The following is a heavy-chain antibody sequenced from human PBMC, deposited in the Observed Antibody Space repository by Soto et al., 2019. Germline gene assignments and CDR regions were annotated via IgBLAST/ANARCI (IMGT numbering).Heavy chain of an antibody. CDR1: GGTFSNYA. CDR3: ARVSSSWYKDYFDY. CDR2: IIPIFGTT. J-gene: IGHJ4*02. Sequence: QVQLVQSGAEVKKPGSSVKVSCKASGGTFSNYAISWVRQAPGQGLEWMGGIIPIFGTTNYAPRFQGRVTIAADESTSTAYMELSSLRSEDTAVYYCARVSSSWYKDYFDYWGQGTLVTVSS. D-gene: IGHD6-13*01. V-gene: IGHV1-69*12.